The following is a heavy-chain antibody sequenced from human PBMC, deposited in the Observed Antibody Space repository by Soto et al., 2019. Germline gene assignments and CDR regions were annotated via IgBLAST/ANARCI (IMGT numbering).Heavy chain of an antibody. Sequence: ASVKVSCKASGYNFLTYGISWLRQAPGRGLEWMGWISTDNTHRNYAQNFQERVTMTTDTSTNTAYMELRSLRSDDTAIYYCARDRPGISVIRAVKTYNYFDPWGQGTLVTVSS. CDR3: ARDRPGISVIRAVKTYNYFDP. CDR1: GYNFLTYG. V-gene: IGHV1-18*01. CDR2: ISTDNTHR. D-gene: IGHD3-10*01. J-gene: IGHJ5*02.